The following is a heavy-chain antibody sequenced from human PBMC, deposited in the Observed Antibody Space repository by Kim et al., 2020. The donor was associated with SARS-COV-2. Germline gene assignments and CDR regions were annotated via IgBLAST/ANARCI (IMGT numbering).Heavy chain of an antibody. J-gene: IGHJ4*02. D-gene: IGHD1-26*01. CDR3: ARDWDRPDY. Sequence: ASVKVSCKASGYTFTSYGISWVRQAPGQGLEWMGWISPYNGNTKYAQKLQGRVTMSTDTSTTTAYMDLRSLRSDDTAVYYCARDWDRPDYWGQRTLVTFS. CDR1: GYTFTSYG. CDR2: ISPYNGNT. V-gene: IGHV1-18*01.